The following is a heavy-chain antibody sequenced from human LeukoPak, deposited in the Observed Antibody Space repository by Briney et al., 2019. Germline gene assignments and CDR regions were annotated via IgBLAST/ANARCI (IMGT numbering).Heavy chain of an antibody. J-gene: IGHJ4*02. D-gene: IGHD5-18*01. CDR1: GGSFRNHA. CDR2: IIPLFPIS. V-gene: IGHV1-69*13. CDR3: ARASGLNYGFEY. Sequence: SVKVSCKASGGSFRNHAISWVRQAPGQGLEWMGGIIPLFPISKYAQRFQGRVTITADESTGTAYMELSSLSSEDTALYYCARASGLNYGFEYWGQGTLVTVSS.